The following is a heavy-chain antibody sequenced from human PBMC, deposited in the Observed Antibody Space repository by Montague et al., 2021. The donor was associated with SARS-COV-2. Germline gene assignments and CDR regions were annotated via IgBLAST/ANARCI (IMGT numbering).Heavy chain of an antibody. CDR1: GGSITNNIDY. CDR2: IYYTGNT. J-gene: IGHJ3*01. D-gene: IGHD3-22*01. CDR3: ARLKRYFDSSGSPSAFDF. V-gene: IGHV4-39*02. Sequence: SETLSLTCTVSGGSITNNIDYWAWIRRPPGKGLEWIGSIYYTGNTYYNLSLKSRVTISVVTSKNHFTLKLSSVTAAETAVYYCARLKRYFDSSGSPSAFDFWGQGTKVTVSS.